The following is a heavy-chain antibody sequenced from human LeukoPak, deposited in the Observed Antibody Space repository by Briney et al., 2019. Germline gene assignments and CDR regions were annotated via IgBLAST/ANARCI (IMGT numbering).Heavy chain of an antibody. J-gene: IGHJ5*02. Sequence: SETLSLTCTVSGGSISSDYWSWIRQPPGKGLEWIGYIYYSGSTNYNPSLKSRVTISVDTSKNQFSLKLSSVTAADTAVYYCARGSIAVATGWFDPWGQGTLVTVSS. CDR3: ARGSIAVATGWFDP. CDR1: GGSISSDY. D-gene: IGHD6-19*01. V-gene: IGHV4-59*01. CDR2: IYYSGST.